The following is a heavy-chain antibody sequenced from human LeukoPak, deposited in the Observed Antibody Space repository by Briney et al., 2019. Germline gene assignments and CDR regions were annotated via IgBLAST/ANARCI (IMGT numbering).Heavy chain of an antibody. Sequence: GGSLRLSCAASGFTFSSYWMSWVRQAPGKGLEWVANIKQDGSEKYYVDSVKGRFTISRDNAKNSLYLQMNSLRAEDTAVYYCARRSTMVRGVIRSHYYYYMDVWGKGTTVTISS. D-gene: IGHD3-10*01. CDR2: IKQDGSEK. CDR1: GFTFSSYW. V-gene: IGHV3-7*01. J-gene: IGHJ6*03. CDR3: ARRSTMVRGVIRSHYYYYMDV.